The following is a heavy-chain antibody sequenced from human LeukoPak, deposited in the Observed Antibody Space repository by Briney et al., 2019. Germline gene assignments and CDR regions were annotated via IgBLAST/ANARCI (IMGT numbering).Heavy chain of an antibody. J-gene: IGHJ4*02. D-gene: IGHD3-10*01. CDR3: ARDFKGRRPYYYGSGSYLVPLDY. Sequence: GRSLRLSCAASGFTFSSYAMHWVRQAPGKGLEWVAVISYDGSNKYYADSVQGRFTISRDNSKNTLYLQMNSLRAEDTAVYYCARDFKGRRPYYYGSGSYLVPLDYWGQGTLVTVSS. V-gene: IGHV3-30-3*01. CDR1: GFTFSSYA. CDR2: ISYDGSNK.